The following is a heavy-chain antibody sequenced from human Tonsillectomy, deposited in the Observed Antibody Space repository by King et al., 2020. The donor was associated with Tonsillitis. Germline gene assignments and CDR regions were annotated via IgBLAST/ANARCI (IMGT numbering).Heavy chain of an antibody. CDR2: VYYSGSA. CDR1: GGSISSGGYS. D-gene: IGHD3-22*01. J-gene: IGHJ5*02. CDR3: ARAHYFDDSGYPGWFDP. Sequence: VQLQESGPGLVKPSQTLSLTCAVSGGSISSGGYSWSWIRQPPGKELEWIGYVYYSGSAYYNPSLKSRLAMSVDTSKNQFSLKLSSVTAADTAVYYCARAHYFDDSGYPGWFDPWGQGILVTVP. V-gene: IGHV4-30-4*07.